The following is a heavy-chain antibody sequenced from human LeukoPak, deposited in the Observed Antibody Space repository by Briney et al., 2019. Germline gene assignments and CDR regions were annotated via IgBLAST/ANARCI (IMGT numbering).Heavy chain of an antibody. J-gene: IGHJ4*02. V-gene: IGHV3-7*01. D-gene: IGHD3-22*01. CDR3: ARRREYYDSSGYYLYFDY. CDR2: IKQDGSEK. Sequence: GGSLRHSCAASGFTFSSYWMSWVRQAPGKGLEWVANIKQDGSEKYYVDSVKGRFTISRDNAKNSLYLQMNSLRAEDTAVYYCARRREYYDSSGYYLYFDYWGQGTLVTVSS. CDR1: GFTFSSYW.